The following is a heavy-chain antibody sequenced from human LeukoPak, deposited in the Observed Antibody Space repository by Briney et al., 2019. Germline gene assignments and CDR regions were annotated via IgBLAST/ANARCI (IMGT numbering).Heavy chain of an antibody. V-gene: IGHV4-61*08. Sequence: SETLSLTCTVSGGSISSGGYYWSWIRQPPGKGLEWIGYIYHSGSTNYNPSLKSRVTISVDTSKNQFSLKLSSVTAADTAVYYCATLGATGWFDPWGQGTLVTVSS. J-gene: IGHJ5*02. CDR2: IYHSGST. D-gene: IGHD1-26*01. CDR3: ATLGATGWFDP. CDR1: GGSISSGGYY.